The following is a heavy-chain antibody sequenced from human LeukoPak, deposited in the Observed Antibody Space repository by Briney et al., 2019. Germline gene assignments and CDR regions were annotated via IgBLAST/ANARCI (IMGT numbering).Heavy chain of an antibody. J-gene: IGHJ5*02. D-gene: IGHD6-19*01. CDR2: IIPILGIA. CDR1: GGTFSSYA. Sequence: GASVKVSCKASGGTFSSYAISWVRQAPGQGLEWMGRIIPILGIANYAQKFQGRVTITADKSTSTAYMELSSLRSEDTAVYYCARGNPTVAADNWFDPWGQGTLVTVSS. V-gene: IGHV1-69*04. CDR3: ARGNPTVAADNWFDP.